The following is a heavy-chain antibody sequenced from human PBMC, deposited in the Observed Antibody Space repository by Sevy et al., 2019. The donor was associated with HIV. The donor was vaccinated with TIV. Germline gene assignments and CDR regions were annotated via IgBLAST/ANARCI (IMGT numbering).Heavy chain of an antibody. V-gene: IGHV3-48*03. J-gene: IGHJ4*02. D-gene: IGHD4-17*01. CDR2: ISSSGNSI. Sequence: GGCLRLSCAASGFTFSSFEMIWVRQAPGKGLEWVSYISSSGNSISYSDSVKGRFTISRDNANNSLYLQMNSLRAEDTAVYYCARDLPPSATTVAHFDYWGQGTLVTVSS. CDR1: GFTFSSFE. CDR3: ARDLPPSATTVAHFDY.